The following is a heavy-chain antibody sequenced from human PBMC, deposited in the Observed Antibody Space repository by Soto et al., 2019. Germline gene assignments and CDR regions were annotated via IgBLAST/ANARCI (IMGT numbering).Heavy chain of an antibody. Sequence: EVQLLESGGGLVQPGGSLRLSCAASGFIFSTYAMSWVRQAPGKGLEWVSVISGSGDNTYYTDSVKGRFTISRDNSKKMLYLQMNSLRAEDTAVYYCAKDWGYCTNDGCYECFQDWGQGTLVTVSS. CDR3: AKDWGYCTNDGCYECFQD. J-gene: IGHJ1*01. D-gene: IGHD2-8*01. CDR2: ISGSGDNT. CDR1: GFIFSTYA. V-gene: IGHV3-23*01.